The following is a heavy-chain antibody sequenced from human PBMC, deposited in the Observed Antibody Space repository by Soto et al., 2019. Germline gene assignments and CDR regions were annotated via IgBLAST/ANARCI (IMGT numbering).Heavy chain of an antibody. Sequence: PSETLSLTCTVSGDSLSLSYWSWIRLSPGKGLEWIGYIYSTGSSNQNPSLRDRVAVSADASKNQFYLTLSSMTAADTAVYYCARGERKVNWRPYFDTWGQGIQVTVSS. D-gene: IGHD1-26*01. V-gene: IGHV4-59*01. J-gene: IGHJ5*02. CDR3: ARGERKVNWRPYFDT. CDR1: GDSLSLSY. CDR2: IYSTGSS.